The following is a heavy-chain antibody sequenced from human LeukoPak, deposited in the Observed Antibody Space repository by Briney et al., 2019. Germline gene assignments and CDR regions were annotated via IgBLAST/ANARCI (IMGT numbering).Heavy chain of an antibody. V-gene: IGHV3-23*01. CDR1: GFRFTTFG. CDR2: ISNSGSST. J-gene: IGHJ6*03. CDR3: AKDAGPVQRFGDLLLEGPGNQYYYMDV. D-gene: IGHD3-10*01. Sequence: GGSLRLSCSASGFRFTTFGMTWVRQAPGKGLEWVSSISNSGSSTYYADSVKGRFTISRDNSKNTLFLQMNSLGAEDTAVYFCAKDAGPVQRFGDLLLEGPGNQYYYMDVWGRGTTVTVSS.